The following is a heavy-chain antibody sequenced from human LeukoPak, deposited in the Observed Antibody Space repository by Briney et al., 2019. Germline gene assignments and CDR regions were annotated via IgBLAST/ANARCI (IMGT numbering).Heavy chain of an antibody. V-gene: IGHV3-23*01. D-gene: IGHD3-9*01. CDR3: ARRGSALRYFDF. J-gene: IGHJ4*02. CDR1: GFTFNNYA. Sequence: PGGSLRLSCAASGFTFNNYAMGWLRQAPGKGLEWVSGITTVGDGTYYADSVRGRFTISRDNSQNTLYLVMNSLRAEDKAIYYCARRGSALRYFDFWGQGTLGTVSS. CDR2: ITTVGDGT.